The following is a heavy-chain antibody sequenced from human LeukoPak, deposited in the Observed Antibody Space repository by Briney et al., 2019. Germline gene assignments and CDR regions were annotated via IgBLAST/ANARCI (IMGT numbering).Heavy chain of an antibody. CDR1: GGSISSGGFY. Sequence: SQTLSLTCTVSGGSISSGGFYWSWIRQHPGKGLEWIGYIYYSGSTYYNPSLKSRVSISLDTSKNQFSLKLTSVTAADTAVYYCARDEIKGCTGGSCSGWFDPWGQGTLVTVPS. CDR2: IYYSGST. D-gene: IGHD2-15*01. V-gene: IGHV4-31*03. J-gene: IGHJ5*02. CDR3: ARDEIKGCTGGSCSGWFDP.